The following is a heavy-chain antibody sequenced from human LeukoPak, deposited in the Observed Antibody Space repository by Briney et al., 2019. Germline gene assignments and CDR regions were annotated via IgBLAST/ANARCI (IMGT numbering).Heavy chain of an antibody. D-gene: IGHD1-26*01. J-gene: IGHJ3*02. V-gene: IGHV3-74*01. CDR1: GFTFSNYW. CDR2: IKSDGSST. CDR3: TRILVGGTRASDI. Sequence: GGSLRLSCAASGFTFSNYWMHWVRQAPGKGLVWVSRIKSDGSSTNYADSVKGRFTISRDNAKNTLYLQMNSLRAEDTAMYYCTRILVGGTRASDIWGQGTMATVSS.